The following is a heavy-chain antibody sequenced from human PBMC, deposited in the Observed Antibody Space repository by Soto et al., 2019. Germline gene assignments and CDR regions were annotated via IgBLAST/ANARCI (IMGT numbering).Heavy chain of an antibody. V-gene: IGHV3-48*03. CDR3: ARDRWVTYSGYDWHFDY. CDR2: ISSGGTNI. Sequence: GGSLRLSCAASGFSISRYEMNWVRQAPGKGLEWVAYISSGGTNIYYADSVKGRFTISRDIAQNSVDLQLSSLRVEDTAVYYCARDRWVTYSGYDWHFDYWGQGTLVTVSS. D-gene: IGHD5-12*01. J-gene: IGHJ4*02. CDR1: GFSISRYE.